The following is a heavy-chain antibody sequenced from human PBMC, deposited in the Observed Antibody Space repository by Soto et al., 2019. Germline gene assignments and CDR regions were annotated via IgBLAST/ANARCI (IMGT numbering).Heavy chain of an antibody. CDR2: IIPIFGTA. CDR3: ARANPVFNVRGLGYCSSTSCRYYYYYGMDV. V-gene: IGHV1-69*13. J-gene: IGHJ6*02. D-gene: IGHD2-2*01. Sequence: ASVKVSCKASGGTFSSYAISWVRQAPGQGLEWMGGIIPIFGTANYAQKFQGRVTITADESTSTAYMELSSLRSEDTAVYYCARANPVFNVRGLGYCSSTSCRYYYYYGMDVWGQGTTVTVSS. CDR1: GGTFSSYA.